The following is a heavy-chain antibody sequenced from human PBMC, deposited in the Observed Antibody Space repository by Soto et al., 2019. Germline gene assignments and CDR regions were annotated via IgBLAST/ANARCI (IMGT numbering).Heavy chain of an antibody. D-gene: IGHD3-22*01. J-gene: IGHJ5*02. CDR2: IYYSGST. V-gene: IGHV4-30-4*01. Sequence: SETLSLTCTVSGGSISSGDYYWSWIRQPPGKGLEWIGYIYYSGSTYYNPSLKSRATISVDTSKNQFSLKLSSVTAADTAVYYCARVVVVVGYDSSVLGWFDPWGQGTLVTVSS. CDR1: GGSISSGDYY. CDR3: ARVVVVVGYDSSVLGWFDP.